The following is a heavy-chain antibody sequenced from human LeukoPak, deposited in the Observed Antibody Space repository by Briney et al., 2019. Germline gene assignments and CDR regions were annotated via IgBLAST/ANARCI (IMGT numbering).Heavy chain of an antibody. CDR2: IYYSGST. V-gene: IGHV4-31*03. J-gene: IGHJ4*02. D-gene: IGHD6-13*01. CDR1: GGSISSGGYY. CDR3: ARRAAYSSSWSSFDY. Sequence: SETLSLTCTVSGGSISSGGYYWSWIRQHPGKGLEWIGYIYYSGSTYYNPSLKSRVTISVDTSKNQFSLKLSSVTAADTAVYYCARRAAYSSSWSSFDYWGQGTLVTVSS.